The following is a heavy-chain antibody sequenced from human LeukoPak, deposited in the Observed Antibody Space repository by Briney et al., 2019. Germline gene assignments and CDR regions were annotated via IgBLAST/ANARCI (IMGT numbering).Heavy chain of an antibody. Sequence: GGSLRLSCAASGFTFSDYYMAWIRQAPGEGLNWVSYISGSGTITYYADSLKGRFTISRDNAKNSLFLQMDSLRAEDTAVYYCARAHYDTSGCLDYWGQGTLVTVSS. CDR1: GFTFSDYY. J-gene: IGHJ4*02. CDR2: ISGSGTIT. CDR3: ARAHYDTSGCLDY. V-gene: IGHV3-11*04. D-gene: IGHD3-22*01.